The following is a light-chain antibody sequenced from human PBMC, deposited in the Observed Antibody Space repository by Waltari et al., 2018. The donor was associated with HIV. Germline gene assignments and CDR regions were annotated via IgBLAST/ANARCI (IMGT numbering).Light chain of an antibody. J-gene: IGLJ3*02. CDR2: EVS. V-gene: IGLV2-14*01. Sequence: HSALTQPASVSGSPGQSITISCTGTSSDIGGYKYVYWYQQQPVKAPKLMISEVSNLPSVVANRFSGSNSGNTASLTISGLQAEDEADYYCSSYTTSSTWVFVGGTKLTVL. CDR3: SSYTTSSTWV. CDR1: SSDIGGYKY.